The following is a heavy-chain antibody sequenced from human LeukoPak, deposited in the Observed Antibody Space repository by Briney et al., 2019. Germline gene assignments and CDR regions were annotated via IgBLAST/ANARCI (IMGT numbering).Heavy chain of an antibody. J-gene: IGHJ6*03. V-gene: IGHV3-20*04. CDR2: INWNGGST. CDR1: GFTFDDYG. Sequence: GGSLRLSCAASGFTFDDYGMSWVRQAPGKGLEWVSGINWNGGSTGYADSVKGRFTISRDNAKNSLYLQMNSLRAEDTALYYCASQSGGSYYYYYMDVWGKGTTVTISS. CDR3: ASQSGGSYYYYYMDV. D-gene: IGHD2-15*01.